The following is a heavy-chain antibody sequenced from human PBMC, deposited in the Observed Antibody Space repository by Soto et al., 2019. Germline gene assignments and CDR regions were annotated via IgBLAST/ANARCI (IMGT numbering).Heavy chain of an antibody. V-gene: IGHV1-46*01. J-gene: IGHJ4*02. D-gene: IGHD6-19*01. CDR1: GYTFTSFY. CDR2: INPSGGST. CDR3: ARDAAAGTTWGNTGRPKYYFDY. Sequence: ASVKVSCKASGYTFTSFYMHCVRQAPGQGLEWMGIINPSGGSTSYAQKFQGRVTMTRDTSTSTVYMELSSLRSEDTAVYYCARDAAAGTTWGNTGRPKYYFDYWGQGTLVTVSS.